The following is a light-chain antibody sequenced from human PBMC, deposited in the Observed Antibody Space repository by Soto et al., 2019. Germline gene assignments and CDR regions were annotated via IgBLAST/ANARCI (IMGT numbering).Light chain of an antibody. Sequence: DIQMTQSPSSLSASVGDTITITCRASQGISNSLNWYQLKPGEAPKLLIYDASNLATGVPSRFRGSGSGTRFTFTVSSLQTEDIATYYCHQYNNDPFTVGPGTKVDLK. CDR3: HQYNNDPFT. CDR2: DAS. J-gene: IGKJ3*01. CDR1: QGISNS. V-gene: IGKV1-33*01.